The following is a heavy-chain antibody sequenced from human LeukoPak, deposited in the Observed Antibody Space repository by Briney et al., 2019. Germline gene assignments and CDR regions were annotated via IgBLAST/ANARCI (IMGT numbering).Heavy chain of an antibody. CDR1: GFTFSSYA. CDR3: AKPGDYDFWSGYFGY. CDR2: ISGSGGST. Sequence: PGGSLRLSCAASGFTFSSYAMSWVRQAPGKGLEWVSAISGSGGSTYYADSVKGRFTISRDNSKNTLYLQMNSLRAEDTAVYYCAKPGDYDFWSGYFGYWGQGTLVTVSS. V-gene: IGHV3-23*01. J-gene: IGHJ4*02. D-gene: IGHD3-3*01.